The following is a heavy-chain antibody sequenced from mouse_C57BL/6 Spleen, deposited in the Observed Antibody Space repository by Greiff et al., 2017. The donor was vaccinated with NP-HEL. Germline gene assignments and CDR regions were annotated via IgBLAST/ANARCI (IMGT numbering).Heavy chain of an antibody. V-gene: IGHV14-4*01. D-gene: IGHD2-1*01. CDR3: IIYQGDY. Sequence: EVQVVESGAELVRPGASVKLSCTASGFNIKDDYMHWVKQRPEQGLEWIGWIDPENGDTEYASKFQGKATITADTSSNTAYLQLSSLTSEDTAVYYCIIYQGDYWGQGTTLTVSS. CDR1: GFNIKDDY. CDR2: IDPENGDT. J-gene: IGHJ2*01.